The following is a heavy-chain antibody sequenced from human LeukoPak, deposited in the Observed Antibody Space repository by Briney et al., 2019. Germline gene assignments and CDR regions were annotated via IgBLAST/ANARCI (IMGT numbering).Heavy chain of an antibody. CDR3: TRDQPYYDFWSGTIFDY. CDR2: IRSKAYGGTT. Sequence: GGSLRLSCAASGFTFSSYSMNWVRQAPGKGLEWVGFIRSKAYGGTTEYAASVKGRFTISRDDSKSIAYLQMNSLKTEDTAVYYCTRDQPYYDFWSGTIFDYWGQGTLVTVSS. V-gene: IGHV3-49*04. J-gene: IGHJ4*02. CDR1: GFTFSSYS. D-gene: IGHD3-3*01.